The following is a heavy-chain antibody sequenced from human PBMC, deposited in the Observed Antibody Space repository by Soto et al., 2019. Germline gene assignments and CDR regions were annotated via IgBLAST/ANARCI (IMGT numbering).Heavy chain of an antibody. D-gene: IGHD2-21*01. CDR2: IYHSGSA. Sequence: PSEPLSLTCDVSGYTISGGFYWGWIRQPPGKGLEWIANIYHSGSAYYTPSLKTRVTTSVDTSKNQISLSLHSVTAADTAVYFCARVRICDYWFDPWGQGIPVTVSS. V-gene: IGHV4-38-2*01. J-gene: IGHJ5*02. CDR3: ARVRICDYWFDP. CDR1: GYTISGGFY.